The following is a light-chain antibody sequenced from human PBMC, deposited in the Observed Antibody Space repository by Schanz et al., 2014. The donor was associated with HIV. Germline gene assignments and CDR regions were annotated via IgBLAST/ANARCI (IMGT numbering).Light chain of an antibody. J-gene: IGKJ4*01. CDR2: GAS. CDR3: QYFGNSGGT. Sequence: EIVLTQSPGRLSLSPGERATLSCRASQSVSSSLLAWYQQRPGQAPGLLIYGASSRATDIPDRFSGSGSGTDFTLTISRLEPDDFAVYYCQYFGNSGGTFGGGTKVEIK. CDR1: QSVSSSL. V-gene: IGKV3-20*01.